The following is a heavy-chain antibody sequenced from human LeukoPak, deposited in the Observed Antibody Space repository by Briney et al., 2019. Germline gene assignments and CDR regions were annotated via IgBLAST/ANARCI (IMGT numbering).Heavy chain of an antibody. CDR3: ARGRGTTMALYYFDY. D-gene: IGHD1/OR15-1a*01. CDR1: GGSISSYY. V-gene: IGHV4-59*01. CDR2: IYYRGST. J-gene: IGHJ4*02. Sequence: PSETLSLTCTVSGGSISSYYWSWIRQPPGKGLEWVGYIYYRGSTNYNPSLKSRVTISVDKSKNQFSLKLSSVTAADTAMYYCARGRGTTMALYYFDYWGQGTLVTVSP.